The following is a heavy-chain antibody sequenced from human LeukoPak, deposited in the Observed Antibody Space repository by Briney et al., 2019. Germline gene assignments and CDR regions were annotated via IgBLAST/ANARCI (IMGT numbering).Heavy chain of an antibody. V-gene: IGHV3-23*01. CDR2: ISGSGGGT. CDR1: GVGYSCNA. Sequence: PGGGLRLACAAPGVGYSCNARCWVRQSPGKGLEWVSGISGSGGGTYYADSVKGRFAISRDNSKNTLYLQMNSLRAEDTAVYYCAKEGEMGLYSNYYYMDVWGKGTTVTVSS. D-gene: IGHD3-16*02. CDR3: AKEGEMGLYSNYYYMDV. J-gene: IGHJ6*03.